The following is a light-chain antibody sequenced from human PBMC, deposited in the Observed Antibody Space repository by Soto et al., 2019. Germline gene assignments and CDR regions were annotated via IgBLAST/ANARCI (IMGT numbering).Light chain of an antibody. Sequence: QSALTQPASVSGSPGQSITISCTGTSSDVGGYNYVSWYQQHPGKAPKLMIYDVSKRPSGVSNRFSGSKSGNTASLTISGLQAEDEADYYCSSYTSSKGVFGTGTKLTVL. CDR2: DVS. J-gene: IGLJ1*01. CDR1: SSDVGGYNY. CDR3: SSYTSSKGV. V-gene: IGLV2-14*01.